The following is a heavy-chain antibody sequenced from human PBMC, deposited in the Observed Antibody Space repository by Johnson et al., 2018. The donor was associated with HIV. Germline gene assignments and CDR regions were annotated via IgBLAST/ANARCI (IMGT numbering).Heavy chain of an antibody. CDR3: ARDPFWLKAFDI. D-gene: IGHD3-22*01. J-gene: IGHJ3*02. Sequence: QVQLVESGGGVVQPGRSLRLSCAASGFTFSSYAMHWVRQAPGKGLEWVTVISFAGVKTYYADSVKGRFTISRDNAKNSLYLQMNSLRAEDTAVYYCARDPFWLKAFDIWGQGTMVTVSS. V-gene: IGHV3-30*04. CDR1: GFTFSSYA. CDR2: ISFAGVKT.